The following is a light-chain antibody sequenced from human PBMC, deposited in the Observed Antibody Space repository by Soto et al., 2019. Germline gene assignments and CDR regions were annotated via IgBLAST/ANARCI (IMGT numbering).Light chain of an antibody. V-gene: IGKV3-11*01. J-gene: IGKJ4*01. CDR3: LQRSNWPPT. CDR1: QNVRTF. CDR2: DAS. Sequence: EIVLTQSPGTLSLSPGERASVSCRASQNVRTFLAWYQQKPGQAPRLLISDASYRATGIPPRFSGSGSGTDFTLTISSLEPEDFAVYYCLQRSNWPPTFGGGTKVDIK.